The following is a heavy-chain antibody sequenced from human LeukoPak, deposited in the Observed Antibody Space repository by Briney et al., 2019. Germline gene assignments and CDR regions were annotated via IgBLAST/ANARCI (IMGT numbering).Heavy chain of an antibody. V-gene: IGHV3-23*01. Sequence: PGGSLRLSCAASGFTFSSYAMNWVRQAPVKGLEWVSGISGSGRDTYYADSVKGRFTISRDNSKNMLYLQMNNLRAEDTAVYYCAKDYHSSGTYHDYWGQGTLVTVSS. CDR1: GFTFSSYA. J-gene: IGHJ4*02. CDR3: AKDYHSSGTYHDY. D-gene: IGHD3-10*01. CDR2: ISGSGRDT.